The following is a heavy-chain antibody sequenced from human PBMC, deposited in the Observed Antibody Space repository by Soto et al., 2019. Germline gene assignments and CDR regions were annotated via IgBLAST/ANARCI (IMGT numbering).Heavy chain of an antibody. CDR1: GYKFTDYW. D-gene: IGHD5-18*01. CDR3: VRQGYTYGSIDY. V-gene: IGHV5-51*01. Sequence: PGESLKISCKASGYKFTDYWIGWVRQMPGKGLEWMGIIYPGDSDTRYSPSFQGQVTISADKSITAAYLQWRSLKASDTAIYFCVRQGYTYGSIDYWGQRTLVTVSS. J-gene: IGHJ4*02. CDR2: IYPGDSDT.